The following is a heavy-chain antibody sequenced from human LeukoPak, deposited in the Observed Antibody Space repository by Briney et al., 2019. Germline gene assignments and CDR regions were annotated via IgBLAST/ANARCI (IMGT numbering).Heavy chain of an antibody. CDR1: GGSTSSGGYS. D-gene: IGHD2-2*01. CDR3: ARGRESGYCSSTSCYEGAFDI. V-gene: IGHV4-30-2*01. CDR2: IYHSGST. J-gene: IGHJ3*02. Sequence: SETLSLTCAVSGGSTSSGGYSWSWIRQPPGKCLEWIGYIYHSGSTYYNPSLKSRVTISLDRSKNQFSLKLSSVTAADTAVYYCARGRESGYCSSTSCYEGAFDIWGQGTMVTVSS.